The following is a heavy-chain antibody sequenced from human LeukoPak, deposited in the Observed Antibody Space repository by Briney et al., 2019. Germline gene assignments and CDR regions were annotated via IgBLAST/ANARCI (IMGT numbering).Heavy chain of an antibody. D-gene: IGHD5-24*01. CDR1: GFTFSTYW. Sequence: AGGSLRLSCTASGFTFSTYWISWVRQAPGKGLEWVANIKEDGSDKYYVDSVKGRLTISRDNVKKSLYLQMNSLRAEDTAVYYCARDRGRLQFDYWGQGTLVTVSS. V-gene: IGHV3-7*03. CDR3: ARDRGRLQFDY. J-gene: IGHJ4*02. CDR2: IKEDGSDK.